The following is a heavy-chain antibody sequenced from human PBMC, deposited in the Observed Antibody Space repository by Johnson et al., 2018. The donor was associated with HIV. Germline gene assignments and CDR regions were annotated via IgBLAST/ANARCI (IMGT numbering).Heavy chain of an antibody. V-gene: IGHV3-74*01. CDR2: INSDGSST. Sequence: MMLVESGGGVVQPGRSLRLSCAASGFTFSSYWMHWVRQAPGKGLVWVSRINSDGSSTSYADSVKGRFTISRDNAKNTLYLQMNSLRAEDTAVYYCTTEPFAFDIWGQGTMVTVSS. CDR1: GFTFSSYW. CDR3: TTEPFAFDI. J-gene: IGHJ3*02.